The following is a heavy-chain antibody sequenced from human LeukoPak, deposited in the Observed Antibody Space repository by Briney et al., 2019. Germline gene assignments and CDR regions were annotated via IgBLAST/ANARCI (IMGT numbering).Heavy chain of an antibody. Sequence: SGTLSLTCAVSGGSISSSNWWSWVRQPPGKGLEWIGEIYHSGSTNYNPSLKSRVTISVDKSKNQFSLKLSSVTAADTAVYYCARDRRSDGLHFDYWGQGILVTVSS. D-gene: IGHD4-11*01. V-gene: IGHV4-4*02. CDR2: IYHSGST. CDR3: ARDRRSDGLHFDY. CDR1: GGSISSSNW. J-gene: IGHJ4*02.